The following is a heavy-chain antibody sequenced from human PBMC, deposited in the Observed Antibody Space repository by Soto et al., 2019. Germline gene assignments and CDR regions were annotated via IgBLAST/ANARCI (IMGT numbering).Heavy chain of an antibody. CDR2: FDTEDGET. Sequence: ASVKVSCKVSGYTLTELSMHWVRQAPGKGLEWMGGFDTEDGETIYAQKFQGRVTMTEDTSTDTAYMELSSLRSEDTAVYYCASNTLIAVAGVFDIWGQGTMVTVSS. J-gene: IGHJ3*02. V-gene: IGHV1-24*01. CDR3: ASNTLIAVAGVFDI. D-gene: IGHD6-19*01. CDR1: GYTLTELS.